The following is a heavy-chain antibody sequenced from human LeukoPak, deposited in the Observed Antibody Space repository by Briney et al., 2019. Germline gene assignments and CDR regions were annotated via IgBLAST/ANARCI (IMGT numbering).Heavy chain of an antibody. J-gene: IGHJ4*02. CDR2: IKQDGSEK. CDR3: ARVPSGSYGYYFDY. CDR1: GFTFSSYW. D-gene: IGHD1-26*01. V-gene: IGHV3-7*01. Sequence: GGSVRLSCAASGFTFSSYWMSWVRQAPGKGLEWVANIKQDGSEKYYVDSVKGRFTISRDNAKNSLYLQMNSLRAEDTAVYYCARVPSGSYGYYFDYWGQGTLVTVSS.